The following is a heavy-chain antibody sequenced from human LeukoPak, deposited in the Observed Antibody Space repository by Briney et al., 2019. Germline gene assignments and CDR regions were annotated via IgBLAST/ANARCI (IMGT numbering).Heavy chain of an antibody. J-gene: IGHJ4*02. CDR1: GFTFSDYY. V-gene: IGHV3-11*04. CDR2: ISSSGSTI. CDR3: ARDNRGVGATLDY. Sequence: GGSLRLSCAASGFTFSDYYMSWVRQAPGKGLEWVSYISSSGSTIYYADSVKGRFTISRDNAENSLYLQMSSLRAEDTAVYYCARDNRGVGATLDYWGQGTLVTVSS. D-gene: IGHD1-26*01.